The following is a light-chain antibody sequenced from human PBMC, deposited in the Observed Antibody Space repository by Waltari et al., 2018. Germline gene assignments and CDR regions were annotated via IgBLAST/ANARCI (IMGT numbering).Light chain of an antibody. V-gene: IGLV2-11*01. CDR2: DVT. Sequence: QSALTQPRSVSGSPGQSVTISCTGTGSDVGDFNYVSWYQQHPGKAPKLVIYDVTKRPSGVPARFSGSKSGNSASLTVSGLQGEDEADYYCCSYAGSWVFGGGTKLTVL. CDR3: CSYAGSWV. J-gene: IGLJ3*02. CDR1: GSDVGDFNY.